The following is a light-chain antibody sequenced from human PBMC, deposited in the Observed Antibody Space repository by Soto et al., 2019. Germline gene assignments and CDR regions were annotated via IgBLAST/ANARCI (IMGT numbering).Light chain of an antibody. J-gene: IGLJ1*01. V-gene: IGLV2-14*03. Sequence: QSALTQPASVSGSPGPSITISCTGTRSDVGGYNYVSWYQHHPGKAPKLMIYDVSNRPAGVSNRFSGSKSGNTASLTISGLQAEDEADYYCSSYTSSSTLEVFGTGTKLTVL. CDR1: RSDVGGYNY. CDR2: DVS. CDR3: SSYTSSSTLEV.